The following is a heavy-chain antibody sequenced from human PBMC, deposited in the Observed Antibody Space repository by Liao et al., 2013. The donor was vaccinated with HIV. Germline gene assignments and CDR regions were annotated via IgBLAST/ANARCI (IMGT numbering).Heavy chain of an antibody. V-gene: IGHV4-59*08. CDR2: IYYSGST. CDR3: ARSMLLRPNWFDP. J-gene: IGHJ5*02. D-gene: IGHD2-15*01. CDR1: GGSMRTNY. Sequence: QVQLQESGPRLVKPSETLSLTCTVTGGSMRTNYWSWIRQPPGKGLEWIGYIYYSGSTYYNPSLKSRVTISVDTSKNQFSLKLSSVTAADTAVYYCARSMLLRPNWFDPWAREPWSPSPQ.